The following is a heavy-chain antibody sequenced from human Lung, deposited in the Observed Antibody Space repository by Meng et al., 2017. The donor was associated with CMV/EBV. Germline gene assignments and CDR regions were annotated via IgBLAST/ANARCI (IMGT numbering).Heavy chain of an antibody. CDR3: AKDFEYSSSSGEFEY. CDR1: GFTFSSYA. J-gene: IGHJ4*02. D-gene: IGHD6-6*01. Sequence: SCAASGFTFSSYAMSWVRQAPGKGLEWVSAISGSGGSTYYADSVKGRFTISRDNSKNTLYLQMNSLRAEDTAVYYCAKDFEYSSSSGEFEYGGQGKXVTVSS. V-gene: IGHV3-23*01. CDR2: ISGSGGST.